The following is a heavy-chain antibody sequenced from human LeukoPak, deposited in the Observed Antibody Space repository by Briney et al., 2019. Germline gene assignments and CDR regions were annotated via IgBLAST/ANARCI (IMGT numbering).Heavy chain of an antibody. CDR2: INPSGGST. Sequence: EASVKVSCTASGYTFTSYYMHWVRQAPGQGLEWMGIINPSGGSTSYAQKFQGRVTMTRDTSTSTVYVELSSLRSEDTAVYYCARAGYCSGGSCYHNWFDPWGQGTLVTVSS. D-gene: IGHD2-15*01. J-gene: IGHJ5*02. V-gene: IGHV1-46*01. CDR3: ARAGYCSGGSCYHNWFDP. CDR1: GYTFTSYY.